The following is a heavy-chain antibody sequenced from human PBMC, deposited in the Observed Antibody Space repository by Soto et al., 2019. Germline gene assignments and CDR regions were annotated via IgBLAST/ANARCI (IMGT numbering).Heavy chain of an antibody. Sequence: GGSLRLSCAASGFTFSSYSMNWVRQAPGKGLEWVSYISSSSSTIYYADSVKGRFTISRDNAKNSLYLQMNSLRDEDTAVYYCARAKTTNLPTVATLETDYWGQGTLVTVSS. CDR2: ISSSSSTI. D-gene: IGHD4-17*01. CDR3: ARAKTTNLPTVATLETDY. J-gene: IGHJ4*02. V-gene: IGHV3-48*02. CDR1: GFTFSSYS.